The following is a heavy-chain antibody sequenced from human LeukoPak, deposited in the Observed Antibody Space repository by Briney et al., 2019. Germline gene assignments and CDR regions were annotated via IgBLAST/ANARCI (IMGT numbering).Heavy chain of an antibody. CDR2: ISWNSGSI. Sequence: GGSLRLSCAASGFTFDDYAMHWVRQAPGKGLEGVSGISWNSGSIGYADSVKGRFTISRDNAKNSLYLQMNSLRAEDMALYYCAKEAAVAGQYYYYYYMDDWGKGTTVTVSS. V-gene: IGHV3-9*03. CDR3: AKEAAVAGQYYYYYYMDD. J-gene: IGHJ6*03. D-gene: IGHD6-19*01. CDR1: GFTFDDYA.